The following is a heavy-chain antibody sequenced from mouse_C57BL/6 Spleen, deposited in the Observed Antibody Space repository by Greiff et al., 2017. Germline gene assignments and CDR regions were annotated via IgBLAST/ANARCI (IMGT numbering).Heavy chain of an antibody. CDR2: IYPGDGDT. CDR3: ARGGIYYYGSSLDY. Sequence: VHLVESGPELVKPGASVKISCKASGYAFSSSWMNWVKQRPGKGLEWIGRIYPGDGDTNYNGKFKGKATLTADKSSSTAYMQLSSLTSEDSAVYFCARGGIYYYGSSLDYWGQGTTLTVSS. D-gene: IGHD1-1*01. J-gene: IGHJ2*01. V-gene: IGHV1-82*01. CDR1: GYAFSSSW.